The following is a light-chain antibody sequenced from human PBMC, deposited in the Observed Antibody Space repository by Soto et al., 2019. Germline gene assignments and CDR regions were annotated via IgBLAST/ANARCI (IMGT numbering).Light chain of an antibody. Sequence: QSALTQPASVSGSPGQSITISCTGTSSDVGGYNYVSWYQQHPGKAPKPMIYDVSNRPSGVSDRFSGSKSGNTASLTISGLQAEDEADYYCSSYTSSRPYVFGPGTKLTVL. CDR2: DVS. CDR1: SSDVGGYNY. J-gene: IGLJ1*01. CDR3: SSYTSSRPYV. V-gene: IGLV2-14*01.